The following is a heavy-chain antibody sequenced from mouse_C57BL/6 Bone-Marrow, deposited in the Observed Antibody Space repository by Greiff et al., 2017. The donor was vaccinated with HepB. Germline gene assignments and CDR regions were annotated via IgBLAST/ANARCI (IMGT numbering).Heavy chain of an antibody. V-gene: IGHV5-4*01. D-gene: IGHD2-4*01. J-gene: IGHJ4*01. Sequence: EVKVEESGGGLVKPGGSLKLSCAASGFTFSSYAMSWVRQTPEKRLEWVATISDGGSYTYYPDIVKGRFTISRDNAKNNLYLQMSHLKSEDTAMYYCARDHDYDAGYYAMDYWGQGTSVTVSS. CDR1: GFTFSSYA. CDR3: ARDHDYDAGYYAMDY. CDR2: ISDGGSYT.